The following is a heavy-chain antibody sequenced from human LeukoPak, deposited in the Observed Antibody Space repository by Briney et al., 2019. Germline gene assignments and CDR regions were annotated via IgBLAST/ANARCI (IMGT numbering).Heavy chain of an antibody. CDR2: ISSSSSYI. CDR1: GFTFSSYS. D-gene: IGHD3-3*01. CDR3: ARGRFGVVIPQYFQQ. J-gene: IGHJ1*01. Sequence: GGSLRLSCAASGFTFSSYSMNWVRQAPGKGLEWVSSISSSSSYIYYADSVKGRFTISRDNAKNSLYLQMNSLRAEDTAVYYCARGRFGVVIPQYFQQWGQGTLVTVFS. V-gene: IGHV3-21*01.